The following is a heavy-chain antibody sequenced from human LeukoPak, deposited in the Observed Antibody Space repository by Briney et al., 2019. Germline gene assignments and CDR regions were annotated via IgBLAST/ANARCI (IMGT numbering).Heavy chain of an antibody. V-gene: IGHV4-34*01. D-gene: IGHD3-3*01. CDR2: INHSGST. J-gene: IGHJ5*02. Sequence: SETLSLTCAVYGGSFSGYYWSWIRQPPGKGLEWIGEINHSGSTNYNPSLKSRVTISVDTSKNQFSLKLSSVTAAGTAVYYCARVPPNYDFWSGYPHNWFDPWGQGTLVTVSS. CDR3: ARVPPNYDFWSGYPHNWFDP. CDR1: GGSFSGYY.